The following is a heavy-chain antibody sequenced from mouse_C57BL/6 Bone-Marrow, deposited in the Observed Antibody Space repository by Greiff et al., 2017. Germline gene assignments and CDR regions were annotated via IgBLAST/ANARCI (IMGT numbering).Heavy chain of an antibody. CDR1: GYTFTSYG. J-gene: IGHJ3*01. V-gene: IGHV1-81*01. CDR2: IYPRSGNT. Sequence: QVQLQQSGAELARPGASVKLSCKASGYTFTSYGISWVKQRTGQGLEWIGEIYPRSGNTYYNEKFQGKATLTADQSSSTAYMELRSLTSEDTAVYFCASEGNLAWFADWGQGTLVTFSA. CDR3: ASEGNLAWFAD.